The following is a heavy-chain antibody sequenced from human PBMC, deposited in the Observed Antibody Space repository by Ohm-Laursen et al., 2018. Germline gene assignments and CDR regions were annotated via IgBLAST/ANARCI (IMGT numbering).Heavy chain of an antibody. CDR1: GGSISSYY. Sequence: SETLSLTCTISGGSISSYYWRWIRQPPGKGLEWIGSIYYTGSTYFNPSLQSRVTISVDTSKNQFSLNLSSVTAADTAMYYCARRTGPLYGMDVWGQGTTVTVSS. CDR3: ARRTGPLYGMDV. J-gene: IGHJ6*02. V-gene: IGHV4-39*01. CDR2: IYYTGST.